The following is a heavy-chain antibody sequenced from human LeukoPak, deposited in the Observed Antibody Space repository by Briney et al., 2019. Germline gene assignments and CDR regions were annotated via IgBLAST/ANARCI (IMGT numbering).Heavy chain of an antibody. J-gene: IGHJ4*02. CDR1: GFTFNSYA. CDR2: ISSSSSYI. Sequence: GGSLRLSCAASGFTFNSYAMSWVRQAPGKGLEWVSSISSSSSYIYYADSVKGRFTISRDNAKNSLYLQMNSLRAEDTAVYYCARGPYYDFWSGYFSYFDYWGQGTLVTVSS. D-gene: IGHD3-3*01. CDR3: ARGPYYDFWSGYFSYFDY. V-gene: IGHV3-21*01.